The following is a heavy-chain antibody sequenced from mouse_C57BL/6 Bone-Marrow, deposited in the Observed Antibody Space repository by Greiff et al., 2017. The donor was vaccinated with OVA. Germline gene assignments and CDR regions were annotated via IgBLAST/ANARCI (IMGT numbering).Heavy chain of an antibody. CDR3: ARSPLTGTWFAY. CDR1: GYTFTSYW. V-gene: IGHV1-50*01. J-gene: IGHJ3*01. D-gene: IGHD4-1*01. Sequence: QVQLQQPGAELVKPGASVKLSCKASGYTFTSYWMQWVKQRPGQGLEWIGEIDPSDSYTNYNQKFKGKATLTVDTSSSTAYMQLSSLTSEDSAVYYCARSPLTGTWFAYWGQGTLVTVSA. CDR2: IDPSDSYT.